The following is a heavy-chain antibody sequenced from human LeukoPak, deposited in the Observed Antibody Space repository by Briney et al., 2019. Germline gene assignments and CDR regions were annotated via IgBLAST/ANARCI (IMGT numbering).Heavy chain of an antibody. CDR3: ARNDHYDPDAFDI. CDR2: MYYSGSN. J-gene: IGHJ3*02. V-gene: IGHV4-30-4*08. CDR1: GGSISSGDYF. D-gene: IGHD3-22*01. Sequence: SSETLSLTCTVSGGSISSGDYFWRWIRQPPGKGLVWIGYMYYSGSNYYNPSLKSRVTISVDTSKNQFSLKLSSVTAADTAVYYWARNDHYDPDAFDIWGQGTMVTVSS.